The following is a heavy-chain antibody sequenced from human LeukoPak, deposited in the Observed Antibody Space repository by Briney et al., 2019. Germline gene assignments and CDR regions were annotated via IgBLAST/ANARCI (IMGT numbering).Heavy chain of an antibody. CDR1: GYTFTSYG. J-gene: IGHJ6*03. D-gene: IGHD2-2*02. Sequence: ASVKVSCKASGYTFTSYGISWVRQAPGQGLEWMGWISAYNGNTNYAQKLQGRVTMTTDTSTSTAYMELSSLRSEDTAVYYCARAGVPIVVVPAAIEDNYYYYYMDVWGKGTTVTVSS. CDR3: ARAGVPIVVVPAAIEDNYYYYYMDV. CDR2: ISAYNGNT. V-gene: IGHV1-18*01.